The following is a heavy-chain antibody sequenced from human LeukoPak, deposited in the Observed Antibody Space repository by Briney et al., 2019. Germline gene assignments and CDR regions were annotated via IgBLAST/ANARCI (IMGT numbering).Heavy chain of an antibody. D-gene: IGHD2-2*01. J-gene: IGHJ4*02. CDR1: GFTFSNAW. V-gene: IGHV3-23*01. CDR3: AKVPDIRYCSSTSCYRADY. CDR2: ISGSGGST. Sequence: PGGSLRLSCAASGFTFSNAWMSWVRQAPGKGLEWISAISGSGGSTYYADSVKGRFTISRDNSKNTLYLQMNSLRAEDTAVYYCAKVPDIRYCSSTSCYRADYWGQGTLVTVSS.